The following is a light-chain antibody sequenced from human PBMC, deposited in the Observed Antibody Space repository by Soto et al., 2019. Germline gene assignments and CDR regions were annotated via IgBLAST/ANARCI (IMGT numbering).Light chain of an antibody. J-gene: IGKJ5*01. CDR2: DAS. Sequence: EIVMTQSPATLSVSPGEGATLSCRASQSVGRKLVWYQRKAGQAPRPLIFDASTRATGIPARFSGSGSGTEFTLTISRLEPEDFAVYYCQQYGSSPPITFGQGTRLEIK. V-gene: IGKV3-15*01. CDR1: QSVGRK. CDR3: QQYGSSPPIT.